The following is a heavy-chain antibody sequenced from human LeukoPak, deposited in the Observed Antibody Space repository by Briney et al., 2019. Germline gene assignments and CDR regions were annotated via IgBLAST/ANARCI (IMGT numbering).Heavy chain of an antibody. D-gene: IGHD3-10*01. V-gene: IGHV3-23*01. CDR2: ISASGGTT. CDR1: GFTFSDYY. J-gene: IGHJ4*02. Sequence: GGSLRLSCAASGFTFSDYYMSWIRQAPGKGLEWVSAISASGGTTYYADSVKGRFTISRDNSKNTLYLQMNSLRAEDTAIYYCAKDRRPAVRGVDYWGQGTLVTVSS. CDR3: AKDRRPAVRGVDY.